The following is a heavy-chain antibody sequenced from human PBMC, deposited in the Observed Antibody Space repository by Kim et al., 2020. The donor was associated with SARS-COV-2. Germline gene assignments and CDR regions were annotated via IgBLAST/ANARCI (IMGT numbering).Heavy chain of an antibody. J-gene: IGHJ6*02. CDR3: ARGPYGSGSYTYYYYGMDV. V-gene: IGHV1-18*01. CDR1: GYTFTSYG. D-gene: IGHD3-10*01. Sequence: ASVKVSCKASGYTFTSYGISWVRQAPGQGLEWMGWISAYNGNTNYAQKLQGRVTMTTDTSTNTAYMELRSLRSDDTAVYYCARGPYGSGSYTYYYYGMDVWGQGTTVTVSS. CDR2: ISAYNGNT.